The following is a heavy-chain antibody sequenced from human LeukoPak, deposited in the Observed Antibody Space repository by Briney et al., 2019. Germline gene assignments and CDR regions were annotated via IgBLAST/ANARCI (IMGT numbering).Heavy chain of an antibody. V-gene: IGHV4-34*01. J-gene: IGHJ4*02. CDR1: GGSFSGYY. CDR3: ASRYGSGSYYRA. CDR2: INHSGST. D-gene: IGHD3-10*01. Sequence: SETLSLTCAVYGGSFSGYYWSWIRQPPGKGLEWIGEINHSGSTNYNPSLKSRVTISVDTSKNQLSLKLSSVTAADTAVYYCASRYGSGSYYRAWGQGTLVTVSS.